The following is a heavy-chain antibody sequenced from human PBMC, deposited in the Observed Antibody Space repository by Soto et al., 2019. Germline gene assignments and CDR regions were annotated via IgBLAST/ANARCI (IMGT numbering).Heavy chain of an antibody. V-gene: IGHV1-2*04. Sequence: GASVKVSCKASGYTFTGYYMHWVRQAPGQGLEWMGWINPNSGGTNYAQKFQGWVTMTRGTSISTAYMELSRLRSDDTAVYYCARGYSSSWYYYYYGMDVWGQGTTVTVSS. D-gene: IGHD6-13*01. CDR1: GYTFTGYY. J-gene: IGHJ6*02. CDR3: ARGYSSSWYYYYYGMDV. CDR2: INPNSGGT.